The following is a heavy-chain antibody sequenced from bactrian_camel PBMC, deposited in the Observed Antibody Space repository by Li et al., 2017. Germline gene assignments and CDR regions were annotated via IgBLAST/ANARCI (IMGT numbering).Heavy chain of an antibody. CDR1: GVTFNRYC. CDR3: TKSTEGLVSILAP. D-gene: IGHD6*01. J-gene: IGHJ4*01. Sequence: QVQLVESGGGSVQSGGSLRLSCATSGVTFNRYCMDWFRQAAGKEREGVAAIGRDGKTNYADSVKGRFSISRDTAKNTVYLQLNSLKSEDTAMYYCTKSTEGLVSILAPWGQGPRSPSP. V-gene: IGHV3S56*01. CDR2: IGRDGKT.